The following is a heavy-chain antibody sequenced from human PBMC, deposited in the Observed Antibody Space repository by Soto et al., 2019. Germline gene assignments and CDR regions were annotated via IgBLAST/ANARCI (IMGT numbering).Heavy chain of an antibody. J-gene: IGHJ4*02. CDR2: INAGNGNT. CDR1: GYTFTSYG. V-gene: IGHV1-3*01. CDR3: ARVSGIAVAEV. D-gene: IGHD6-19*01. Sequence: QAQLVQSGAEVKKPGASVKVSCKASGYTFTSYGMHWVRQAPGQRLEWMGWINAGNGNTKYSQKFQGRVTINRDTSASTAYMELSRLRSEDTAVYYCARVSGIAVAEVWGQGTLVTVSS.